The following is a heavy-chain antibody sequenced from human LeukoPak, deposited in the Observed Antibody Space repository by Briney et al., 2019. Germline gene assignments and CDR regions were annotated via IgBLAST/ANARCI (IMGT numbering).Heavy chain of an antibody. CDR3: ARDNSRFQYYYDSGGYYYSFDI. D-gene: IGHD3-22*01. J-gene: IGHJ3*02. Sequence: SVKVSCKASGGTFSSYAISWVRQAPGQGLEWMGGIIPIFGTANYAQKFQGRVTITTDESTSTAYMELSSLRSEDTAVYYCARDNSRFQYYYDSGGYYYSFDIWGQGTMVTVSS. CDR2: IIPIFGTA. CDR1: GGTFSSYA. V-gene: IGHV1-69*05.